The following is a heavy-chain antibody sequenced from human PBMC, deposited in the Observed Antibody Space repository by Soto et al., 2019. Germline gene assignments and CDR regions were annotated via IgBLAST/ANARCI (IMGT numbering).Heavy chain of an antibody. D-gene: IGHD3-10*01. V-gene: IGHV3-23*01. CDR1: GFTFSSYA. CDR3: AKGLTVRGVIQVYYYYGMDV. CDR2: ISGSGGST. Sequence: QPGGSLRLSCAASGFTFSSYAMSWVRQAPGKGLEWVSAISGSGGSTYYADSVKGRFTISRDNSKNTLYLQMNSLRAEDTAVYYCAKGLTVRGVIQVYYYYGMDVWGQGTTVTVSS. J-gene: IGHJ6*02.